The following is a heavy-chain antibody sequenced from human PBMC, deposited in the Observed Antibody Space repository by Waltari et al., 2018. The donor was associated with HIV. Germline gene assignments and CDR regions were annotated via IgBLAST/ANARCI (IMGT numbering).Heavy chain of an antibody. Sequence: EVQLVESGGGLVQPGGSLRLSCEASGFTFRSYCMNWVRQAPGKGLEWVSYISSSSSTIYYADSVKGRFTISRDNAKNSLYLQMNSLRAEDTAVYYCARVSGLGYFDLWGRGTLVTVSS. CDR3: ARVSGLGYFDL. CDR1: GFTFRSYC. V-gene: IGHV3-48*01. J-gene: IGHJ2*01. D-gene: IGHD3-22*01. CDR2: ISSSSSTI.